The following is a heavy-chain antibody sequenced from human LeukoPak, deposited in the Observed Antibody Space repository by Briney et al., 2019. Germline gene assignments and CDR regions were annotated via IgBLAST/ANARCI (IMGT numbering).Heavy chain of an antibody. J-gene: IGHJ1*01. D-gene: IGHD3-16*01. CDR2: INPNSGGT. Sequence: ASVKVSCKASGYTFTSYGISWVRQAPGQGLEWMGWINPNSGGTNYAQKFQGRVTMTRDTSISTAYMELSRLRSDDTAVYYCARGGLRGALLPHWGQGTLVTVSS. CDR3: ARGGLRGALLPH. V-gene: IGHV1-2*02. CDR1: GYTFTSYG.